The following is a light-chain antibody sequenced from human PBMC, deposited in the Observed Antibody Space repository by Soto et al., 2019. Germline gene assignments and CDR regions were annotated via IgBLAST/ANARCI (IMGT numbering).Light chain of an antibody. CDR3: QHYNSYSEA. J-gene: IGKJ1*01. CDR2: KAS. Sequence: QMTQSPSSLSASVGDRVTITCRASQSIRSYLNWYPQTQGKAPKLXIYKASTLKSGVPSRFSGSGSGTEFTRTTSSLQPDDVATYYCQHYNSYSEAFGQGTKVDIK. CDR1: QSIRSY. V-gene: IGKV1-5*03.